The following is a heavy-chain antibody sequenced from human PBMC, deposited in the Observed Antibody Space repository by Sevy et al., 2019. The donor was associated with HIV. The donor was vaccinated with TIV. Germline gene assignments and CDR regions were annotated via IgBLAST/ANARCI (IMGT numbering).Heavy chain of an antibody. V-gene: IGHV3-30-3*01. J-gene: IGHJ4*02. D-gene: IGHD3-10*01. CDR2: ISYDGSNK. CDR3: ARARLWFGELWGGPFDY. CDR1: GFTFSSYA. Sequence: GGSLRLSCAASGFTFSSYAMHWVRQAPGKGLEWVAVISYDGSNKYYADSVKGRFTISRDNSKNTLYLQMNSLRAEDTAVYYCARARLWFGELWGGPFDYWGQGTLVTVSS.